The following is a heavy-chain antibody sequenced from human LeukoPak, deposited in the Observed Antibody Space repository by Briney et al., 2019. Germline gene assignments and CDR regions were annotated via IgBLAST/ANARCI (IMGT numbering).Heavy chain of an antibody. Sequence: GGSLRLSCAASGFTFSSYAMHWGRQAPGKGLEWAAVISYDGSNKYYADSVKGRFTISRDNSKNTLYLQMNSLRAEDTAVYYCARDNSGSYPKFDYWGQGTLVTVSS. J-gene: IGHJ4*02. D-gene: IGHD1-26*01. CDR1: GFTFSSYA. CDR2: ISYDGSNK. CDR3: ARDNSGSYPKFDY. V-gene: IGHV3-30*04.